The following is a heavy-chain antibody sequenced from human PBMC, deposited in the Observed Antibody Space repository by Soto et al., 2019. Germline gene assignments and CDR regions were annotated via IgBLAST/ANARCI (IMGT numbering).Heavy chain of an antibody. D-gene: IGHD6-19*01. CDR2: ICSGGST. J-gene: IGHJ3*02. Sequence: GGSLRLSCAASGFTVSSNYMSWVRQAPGKGLEWVSFICSGGSTYYADSVKGRFTISRENSKNTMYLQMNSMRAEDTVVYYCAREGGGWYGSGWDAFDIWGQGTMVTVSS. CDR3: AREGGGWYGSGWDAFDI. V-gene: IGHV3-66*01. CDR1: GFTVSSNY.